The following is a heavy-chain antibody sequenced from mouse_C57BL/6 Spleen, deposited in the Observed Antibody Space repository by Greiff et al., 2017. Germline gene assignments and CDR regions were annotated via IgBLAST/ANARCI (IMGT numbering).Heavy chain of an antibody. CDR3: ASRPVVASYAFGD. J-gene: IGHJ2*01. V-gene: IGHV1-69*01. CDR1: GYTFTSYW. D-gene: IGHD1-1*01. CDR2: IDPSNSST. Sequence: QVQLQQPGAELVMPGASVKLSCKASGYTFTSYWMHWVKQRPGQGLEWIGEIDPSNSSTNYNEKFKGKSTLTVDQSSSTAYMQLSSLTSEDSAVYYGASRPVVASYAFGDWGQSATLTVST.